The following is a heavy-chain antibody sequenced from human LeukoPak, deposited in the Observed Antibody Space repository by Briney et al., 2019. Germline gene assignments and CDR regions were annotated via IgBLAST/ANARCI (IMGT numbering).Heavy chain of an antibody. CDR1: GGTFSSYA. J-gene: IGHJ5*02. CDR2: INPNSGGT. V-gene: IGHV1-2*02. D-gene: IGHD3-22*01. Sequence: ASVKVSCKASGGTFSSYAISWVRQAPGQGLEWMGWINPNSGGTNYAQKFQGRVTITRDTSASTAYMELSSLRSEDTAVYYCARPNYYDSSGYPNWFDPWGQGTLVTVSS. CDR3: ARPNYYDSSGYPNWFDP.